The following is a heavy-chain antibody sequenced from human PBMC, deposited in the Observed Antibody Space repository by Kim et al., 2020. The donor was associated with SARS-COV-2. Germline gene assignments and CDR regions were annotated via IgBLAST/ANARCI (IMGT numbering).Heavy chain of an antibody. V-gene: IGHV3-74*01. D-gene: IGHD6-13*01. CDR3: ARSPIAALYYFDS. Sequence: GGSLRLSCAASGFTFSNFWMHWVRQTPGKGLVWVSGVNSDGSSTSYADSVKGRLTISRDNAKNTLYLQLNSLRAEDTAVYYCARSPIAALYYFDSWGQGTPVTVSS. J-gene: IGHJ4*02. CDR2: VNSDGSST. CDR1: GFTFSNFW.